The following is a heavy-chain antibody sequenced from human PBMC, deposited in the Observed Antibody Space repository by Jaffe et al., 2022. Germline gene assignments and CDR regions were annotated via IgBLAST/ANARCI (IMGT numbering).Heavy chain of an antibody. CDR3: AKVGPSGEYFQH. V-gene: IGHV3-30*02. CDR2: IRYDGSNK. Sequence: QVQLVESGGGVVQPGGSLRLSCAASGFTFSSYGMHWVRQAPGKGLEWVAFIRYDGSNKYYADSVKDRFTISRDNSKNMLYLQMNSLRAEDTAVYYCAKVGPSGEYFQHWGQGTLVIVSS. CDR1: GFTFSSYG. J-gene: IGHJ1*01. D-gene: IGHD6-6*01.